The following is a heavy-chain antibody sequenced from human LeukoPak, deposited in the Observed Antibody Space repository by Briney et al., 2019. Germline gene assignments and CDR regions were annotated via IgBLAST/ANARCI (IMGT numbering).Heavy chain of an antibody. V-gene: IGHV3-30*03. CDR2: ISYDGSNK. CDR3: ARPLRSSGYYYGY. D-gene: IGHD3-22*01. Sequence: GGSLRLSCAASGFTFSSYGMHWVRQAPGKGLEWVAVISYDGSNKYYADSVKGRFTISRDNSKNTLYLQMNSLRAEDTAVYYCARPLRSSGYYYGYWGQGTLVTVSS. CDR1: GFTFSSYG. J-gene: IGHJ4*02.